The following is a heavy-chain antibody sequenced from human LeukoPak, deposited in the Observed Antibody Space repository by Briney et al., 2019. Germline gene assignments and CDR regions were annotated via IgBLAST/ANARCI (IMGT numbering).Heavy chain of an antibody. CDR1: GFTLSNFA. V-gene: IGHV3-23*01. CDR3: AKQSAGRSTWYSLHFDY. J-gene: IGHJ4*02. CDR2: ISVSGGST. D-gene: IGHD2-2*01. Sequence: PGGSLRLSCAASGFTLSNFAMTWVRQAPGKGLEWVSVISVSGGSTYYADSVKGRFTISRDNSKNTLYLQMDSLRAEDTAVYFCAKQSAGRSTWYSLHFDYWGQGTLVTVSS.